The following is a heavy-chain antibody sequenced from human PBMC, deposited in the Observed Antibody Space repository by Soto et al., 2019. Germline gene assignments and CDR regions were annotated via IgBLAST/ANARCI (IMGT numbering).Heavy chain of an antibody. J-gene: IGHJ4*02. CDR3: ARRGSGSYYDC. D-gene: IGHD1-26*01. V-gene: IGHV3-23*01. CDR1: GFTFSSYA. CDR2: ISGSGGST. Sequence: EVQLLESGGGLVQPGGSLRLSCAASGFTFSSYAMRWVRQAPVKGLEWVSAISGSGGSTYYADSVKGRFTISRDNSKNTLYLQMNSQRAEDTAVYYCARRGSGSYYDCWGQGTLVTVSS.